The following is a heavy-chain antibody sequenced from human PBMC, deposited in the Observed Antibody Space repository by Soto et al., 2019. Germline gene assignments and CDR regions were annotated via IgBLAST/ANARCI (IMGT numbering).Heavy chain of an antibody. J-gene: IGHJ1*01. Sequence: PGGSLRLSCEASGFTFSSYAMTWVRQAPGKGLEWVSTISGTGAGTYYADSVKGRFTISRDNSKNTVYLLMNSLRAEDTAVYYCAKEYSTGLQYFQHWGQGSLVTVSS. CDR3: AKEYSTGLQYFQH. D-gene: IGHD6-19*01. CDR1: GFTFSSYA. CDR2: ISGTGAGT. V-gene: IGHV3-23*01.